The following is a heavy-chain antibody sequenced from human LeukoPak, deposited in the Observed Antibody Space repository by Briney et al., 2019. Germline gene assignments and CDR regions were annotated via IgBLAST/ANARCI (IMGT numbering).Heavy chain of an antibody. J-gene: IGHJ6*02. CDR2: ISGSGGST. Sequence: GGSLRLSCAASGFTFRSYAMSWVRQAPGKGLEWVSTISGSGGSTYYADSEKGRFTISRDNSKNTLYLQMNSLRAEDTAVYYCAEDEGYDIYGMDVWGQGTTVTVSS. CDR3: AEDEGYDIYGMDV. V-gene: IGHV3-23*01. CDR1: GFTFRSYA. D-gene: IGHD3-9*01.